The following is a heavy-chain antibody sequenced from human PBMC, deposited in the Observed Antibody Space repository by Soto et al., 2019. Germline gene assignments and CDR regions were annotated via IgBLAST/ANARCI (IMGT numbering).Heavy chain of an antibody. CDR2: IAYDGSNK. J-gene: IGHJ4*02. CDR1: GFTFSSYG. Sequence: QVQLVESGGVVVQPGRSLRLSCAASGFTFSSYGMHWVRQAPGKGLEWVAVIAYDGSNKYYADSVKGRFNISRDNSKNTLYLKMNSLRAEDTAVYYCAKSPISVGAHPYFDYWGQGTMVTVSS. CDR3: AKSPISVGAHPYFDY. V-gene: IGHV3-30*18. D-gene: IGHD1-26*01.